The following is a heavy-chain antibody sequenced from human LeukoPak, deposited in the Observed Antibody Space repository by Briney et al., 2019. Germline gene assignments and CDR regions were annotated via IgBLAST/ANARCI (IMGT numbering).Heavy chain of an antibody. V-gene: IGHV1-18*01. CDR1: GYTFFSDG. Sequence: ASVKDSSKTSGYTFFSDGITWVRQAPGQGLEWMGWISANNGDTKYAPKFQGRVTMTTESNTRTAYLDVRSLRSDDTAVYYCARDGVHSGTTDFWGQGTLITVAS. CDR3: ARDGVHSGTTDF. J-gene: IGHJ4*02. D-gene: IGHD1-1*01. CDR2: ISANNGDT.